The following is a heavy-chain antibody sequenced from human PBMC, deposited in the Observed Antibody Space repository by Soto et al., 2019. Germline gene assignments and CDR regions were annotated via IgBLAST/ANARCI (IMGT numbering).Heavy chain of an antibody. CDR1: GFTSSSYG. Sequence: GGSLRLSCAAAGFTSSSYGMHWVRQAPGKGLEWVAVIWYDGSNKYYADSVKGRFTISRDNSKNTLYLQMNSLRAEDTAVYYCAREYGDYLSAFDYWGQGTLVTVSS. J-gene: IGHJ4*02. CDR3: AREYGDYLSAFDY. D-gene: IGHD4-17*01. V-gene: IGHV3-33*01. CDR2: IWYDGSNK.